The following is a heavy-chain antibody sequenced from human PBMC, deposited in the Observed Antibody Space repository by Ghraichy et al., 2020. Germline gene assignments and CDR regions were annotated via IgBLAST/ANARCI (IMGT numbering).Heavy chain of an antibody. D-gene: IGHD3-10*01. CDR2: IYSGGST. CDR3: ARGGQYYGSGSYYNLAFDI. Sequence: LSLTCAASGFTVSSNYMSWVRQAPGKGLEWVSVIYSGGSTYYADSVKGRFTISRDNSKNTLYLQMNSLRAEDTAVYYSARGGQYYGSGSYYNLAFDIWGQGTMVTVSS. CDR1: GFTVSSNY. V-gene: IGHV3-53*01. J-gene: IGHJ3*02.